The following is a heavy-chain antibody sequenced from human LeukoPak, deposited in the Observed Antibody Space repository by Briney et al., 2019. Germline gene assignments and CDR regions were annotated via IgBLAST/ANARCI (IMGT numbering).Heavy chain of an antibody. CDR1: GFTFSSYG. Sequence: PGGSLRLSCAASGFTFSSYGMHWVRQAPGKGLEWVAIIRYDGSNKYYADSVKGRFTISRDNSKNTLYLQMNSLRAEDTAVYYCAKGGRNCSSTSCYRGREYYYYYYYMDVWGKGTTVTVPS. CDR2: IRYDGSNK. CDR3: AKGGRNCSSTSCYRGREYYYYYYYMDV. D-gene: IGHD2-2*02. J-gene: IGHJ6*03. V-gene: IGHV3-30*02.